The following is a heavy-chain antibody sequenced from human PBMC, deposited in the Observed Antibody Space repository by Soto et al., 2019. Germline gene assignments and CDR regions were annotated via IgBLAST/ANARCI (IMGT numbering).Heavy chain of an antibody. CDR3: TTVVAPDAY. Sequence: GGSLRLSCAASGFTVSSNYMSWVRQAPGKGLEWVSVIYSGETTYYIDSVKGRFTVSRDNSKNTLYLQMNSLRTDDTAVYYCTTVVAPDAYWGRGTLVTVS. CDR1: GFTVSSNY. CDR2: IYSGETT. J-gene: IGHJ4*02. V-gene: IGHV3-53*05. D-gene: IGHD4-17*01.